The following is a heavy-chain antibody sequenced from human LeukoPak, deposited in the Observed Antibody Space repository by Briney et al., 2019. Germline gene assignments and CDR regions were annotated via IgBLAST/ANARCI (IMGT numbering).Heavy chain of an antibody. Sequence: PSETLSLTCTVSGGSIRSYYWSWIRQPPGKGLEWIGYIYHSGSTNYNPSLKSRVTMSVDTSKNQFSLKLSSVTAADTAVYYCSSHHSNAFDIWGPGTMVIVSS. CDR2: IYHSGST. CDR3: SSHHSNAFDI. CDR1: GGSIRSYY. J-gene: IGHJ3*02. V-gene: IGHV4-59*01.